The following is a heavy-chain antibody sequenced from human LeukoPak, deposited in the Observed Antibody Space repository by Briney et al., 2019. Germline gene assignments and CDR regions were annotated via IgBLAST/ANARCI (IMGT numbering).Heavy chain of an antibody. Sequence: GGSLRLSCAASGFTFSNAWMSWVRQAPGKGLEWVSSISSSSSYIYYADSVKGRFTISRDNAKNSLYLQMNSLRAEDTAVYYCAGHYDILTGYPRWFDPWGQGTLVTVSS. D-gene: IGHD3-9*01. V-gene: IGHV3-21*01. CDR2: ISSSSSYI. J-gene: IGHJ5*02. CDR1: GFTFSNAW. CDR3: AGHYDILTGYPRWFDP.